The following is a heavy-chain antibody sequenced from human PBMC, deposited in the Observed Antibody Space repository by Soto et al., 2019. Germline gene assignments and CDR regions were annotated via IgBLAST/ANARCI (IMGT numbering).Heavy chain of an antibody. CDR3: ARSGYCSGGSCYYFDY. CDR2: ICYSGST. Sequence: SETLSLTCTVSGGSISSYYWSWIRQPPGKGLEWIGYICYSGSTNYNPSLKSRVTISVDTSKNQFSLKLSSVTAADTAVYYCARSGYCSGGSCYYFDYWGQGTLVTVSS. V-gene: IGHV4-59*08. J-gene: IGHJ4*02. CDR1: GGSISSYY. D-gene: IGHD2-15*01.